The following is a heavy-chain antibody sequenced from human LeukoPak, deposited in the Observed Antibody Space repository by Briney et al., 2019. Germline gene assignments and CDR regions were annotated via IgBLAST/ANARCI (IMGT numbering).Heavy chain of an antibody. CDR3: ATFGLVAALDL. Sequence: GGSLRLSCAASGFSFNAYWMAWVRQAPGTGLEWGANINPAGSETFHVDPVKGRFSISRDHAKNLVYLQMNSLRAEDTAVYYCATFGLVAALDLWGQGPLVTVSS. V-gene: IGHV3-7*01. CDR2: INPAGSET. CDR1: GFSFNAYW. D-gene: IGHD5-12*01. J-gene: IGHJ4*02.